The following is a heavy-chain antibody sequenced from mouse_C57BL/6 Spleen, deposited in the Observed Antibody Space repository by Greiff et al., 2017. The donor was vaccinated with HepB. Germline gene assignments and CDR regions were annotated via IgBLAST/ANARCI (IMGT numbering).Heavy chain of an antibody. CDR1: GYTFTSYG. CDR3: ARRGGYYGSSRADY. V-gene: IGHV1-81*01. CDR2: IYPRSGNT. J-gene: IGHJ2*01. Sequence: VQLQQSGAELARPGASVKLSCKASGYTFTSYGISWVKQRTGQGLEWIGEIYPRSGNTYYNEKFKGKATLTADKSSSTAYMELRSLTSDDSAVYFCARRGGYYGSSRADYWGQGTTLTVSS. D-gene: IGHD1-1*01.